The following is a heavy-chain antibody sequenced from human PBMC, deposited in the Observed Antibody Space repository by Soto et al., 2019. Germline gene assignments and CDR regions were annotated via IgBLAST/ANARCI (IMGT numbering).Heavy chain of an antibody. Sequence: EASVKVSCKASGYTFTSYYMHWVRQAPGQGLEWMGIIDPSGGSTSYAQKFQGRVTMTRDTSTSTVYMELSSLRSEDTAVYYCARGGLAYCGGDCSQNIYGMDVWGQGTTVTVSS. CDR2: IDPSGGST. V-gene: IGHV1-46*01. J-gene: IGHJ6*02. D-gene: IGHD2-21*02. CDR3: ARGGLAYCGGDCSQNIYGMDV. CDR1: GYTFTSYY.